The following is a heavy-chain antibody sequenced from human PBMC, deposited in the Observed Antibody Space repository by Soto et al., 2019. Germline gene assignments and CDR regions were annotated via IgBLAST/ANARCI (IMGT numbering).Heavy chain of an antibody. V-gene: IGHV5-51*01. Sequence: GESLKISCKSSGYIFSKYWIGWVRQMPGKGLEWMGIIYPGDSDTRYSPSFQGQVTISADKSITTAYLQWRSLKASDTAIYYCVVYSSCYYIDYWGQGALVTVSS. CDR1: GYIFSKYW. D-gene: IGHD6-25*01. CDR2: IYPGDSDT. J-gene: IGHJ4*02. CDR3: VVYSSCYYIDY.